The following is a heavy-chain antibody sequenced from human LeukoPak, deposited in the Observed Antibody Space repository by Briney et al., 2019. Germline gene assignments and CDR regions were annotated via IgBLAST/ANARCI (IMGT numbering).Heavy chain of an antibody. J-gene: IGHJ6*03. V-gene: IGHV3-30*02. D-gene: IGHD4/OR15-4a*01. Sequence: GGSLRLSCAASGFTFTNYGMHWVRQAPGKGLEWVAFIQYDGSKKYYADSVKGRFTISRDNSKKTLYLQMNSLRPEDTAVYYCAKELYGGYYYYMDVWGKGTTVTVSS. CDR3: AKELYGGYYYYMDV. CDR1: GFTFTNYG. CDR2: IQYDGSKK.